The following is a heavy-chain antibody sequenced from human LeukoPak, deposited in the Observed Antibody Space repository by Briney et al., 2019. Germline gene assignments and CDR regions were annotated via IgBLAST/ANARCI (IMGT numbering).Heavy chain of an antibody. CDR1: GHSISSGRYY. V-gene: IGHV4-61*02. Sequence: SQTLSLTCTVSGHSISSGRYYWGWIRQPGGKGLEWIERIYTRGSTNDNPSLKSRVTISVDTSKIQFSLKLSSVTAADTAVYYCARMSYGPDYWGQGTLVTVSS. J-gene: IGHJ4*02. CDR2: IYTRGST. D-gene: IGHD5-18*01. CDR3: ARMSYGPDY.